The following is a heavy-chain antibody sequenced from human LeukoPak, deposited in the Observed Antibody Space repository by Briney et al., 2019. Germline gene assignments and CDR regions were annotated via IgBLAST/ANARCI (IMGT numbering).Heavy chain of an antibody. CDR3: ARRAGAYSHPYDY. V-gene: IGHV3-48*01. CDR1: GFTFSSYS. CDR2: ISSSSSTI. Sequence: GGSLRLSCAASGFTFSSYSMNWVRQAPGKGLEWVSYISSSSSTIYYADSVKGRFNISRDNSKNTLYLQMNSLRAEDTAVYYCARRAGAYSHPYDYWGQGTLVTVSS. D-gene: IGHD4/OR15-4a*01. J-gene: IGHJ4*02.